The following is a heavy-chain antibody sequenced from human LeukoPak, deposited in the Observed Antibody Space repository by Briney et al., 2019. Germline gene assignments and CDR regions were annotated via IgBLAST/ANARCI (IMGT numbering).Heavy chain of an antibody. V-gene: IGHV1-8*01. CDR2: MNPNSGAT. Sequence: ASVKVSCKASGYTFTSYDFNWLRQATGQGPEWMGWMNPNSGATGYAQKFQGRVTITADESTSTAYMELSSLRSEDTAVYYCARGGWSGWELTPYFDYWGQGTLVTVSS. D-gene: IGHD1-26*01. CDR3: ARGGWSGWELTPYFDY. CDR1: GYTFTSYD. J-gene: IGHJ4*02.